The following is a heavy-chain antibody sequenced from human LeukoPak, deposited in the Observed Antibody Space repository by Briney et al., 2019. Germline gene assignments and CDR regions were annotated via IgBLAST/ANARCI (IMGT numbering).Heavy chain of an antibody. CDR2: VYYSGST. CDR1: GGSISSSSYY. D-gene: IGHD3-22*01. J-gene: IGHJ4*02. Sequence: SETLSLTCTVSGGSISSSSYYWGWIRQPPGKGLEWIGSVYYSGSTYYNPSLKSRVTISVDTSKNQFSLKLSSVTAADTAVYYCARVPTYFYDTTGSYYQVYWGLGTLVTVSS. V-gene: IGHV4-39*01. CDR3: ARVPTYFYDTTGSYYQVY.